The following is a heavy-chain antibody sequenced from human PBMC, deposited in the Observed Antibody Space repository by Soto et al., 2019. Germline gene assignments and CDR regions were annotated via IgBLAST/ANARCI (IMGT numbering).Heavy chain of an antibody. CDR1: GFTFSRYG. Sequence: QVQLVESGGGVVQSGTSLRLSCAASGFTFSRYGMHWVRQAPGKGLEWVAVIWYDGSTERYADSVKGRFTISRDNSKSTLYLHMNSLRAEDTAVYYCARAGVEEAIQVGYFQHWGQGTLVTVSS. J-gene: IGHJ1*01. CDR2: IWYDGSTE. V-gene: IGHV3-33*01. D-gene: IGHD2-8*01. CDR3: ARAGVEEAIQVGYFQH.